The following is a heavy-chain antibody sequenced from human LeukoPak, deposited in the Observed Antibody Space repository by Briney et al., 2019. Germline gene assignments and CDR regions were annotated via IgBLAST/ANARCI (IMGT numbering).Heavy chain of an antibody. CDR3: ARSRGEQWLPTDYYFDY. V-gene: IGHV1-18*01. CDR2: ISAYNGNT. J-gene: IGHJ4*02. CDR1: GYTFTSYG. D-gene: IGHD6-19*01. Sequence: ASVKVSCKASGYTFTSYGISWVRQAPGQGLEWMGWISAYNGNTNYAQKLQGRVTMTTDTSTSTAYMELSSLRSEDTAVYYCARSRGEQWLPTDYYFDYWGQGTLVTVSS.